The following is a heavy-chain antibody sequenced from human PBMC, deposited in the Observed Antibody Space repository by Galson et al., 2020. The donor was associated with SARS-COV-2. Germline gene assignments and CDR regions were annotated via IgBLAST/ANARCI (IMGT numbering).Heavy chain of an antibody. V-gene: IGHV4-59*01. CDR1: GGSISSYY. J-gene: IGHJ6*02. D-gene: IGHD3-9*01. Sequence: ASETLSLTCTVSGGSISSYYWNWIRQPPGKGLEWIGYIYNSGSTNYNPSLKSRVTISVDTSKSQFSLELRSVTAADTAVYYCPSLYYDILTGYEYYYYGMDVWGQWTTVTVSS. CDR2: IYNSGST. CDR3: PSLYYDILTGYEYYYYGMDV.